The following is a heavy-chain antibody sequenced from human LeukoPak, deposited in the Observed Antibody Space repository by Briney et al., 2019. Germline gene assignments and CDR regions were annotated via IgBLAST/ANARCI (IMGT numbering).Heavy chain of an antibody. D-gene: IGHD3-22*01. Sequence: KPSETLSLTCTVSGGSISSYYWSWIRQPPGKGLEWIGYIYYSGSTNYNPSLKSRVTISVGTSKNQFSLKLSSVTAADTAVYYCARSSGYYYVPYYFDYWGQGTLVTVSS. CDR2: IYYSGST. J-gene: IGHJ4*02. V-gene: IGHV4-59*12. CDR1: GGSISSYY. CDR3: ARSSGYYYVPYYFDY.